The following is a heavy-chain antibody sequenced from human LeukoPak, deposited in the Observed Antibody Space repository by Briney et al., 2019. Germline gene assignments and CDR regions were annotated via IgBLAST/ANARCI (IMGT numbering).Heavy chain of an antibody. CDR2: IIPIFGTA. CDR3: ARRTSRVTTPYYMDV. CDR1: GGTFSTYS. D-gene: IGHD4-11*01. V-gene: IGHV1-69*13. J-gene: IGHJ6*03. Sequence: GASVKVSCKASGGTFSTYSISWVRQAPGQGLEWMGGIIPIFGTANYAQKFQGRVTITADESTSTAYMEMSSLRSEDTAVYYCARRTSRVTTPYYMDVWGKGTTVTVSS.